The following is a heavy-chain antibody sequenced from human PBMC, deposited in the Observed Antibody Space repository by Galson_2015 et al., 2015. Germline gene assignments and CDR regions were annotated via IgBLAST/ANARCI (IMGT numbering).Heavy chain of an antibody. D-gene: IGHD6-13*01. CDR3: TTAAEVSSSWYPHYYYGMDV. Sequence: SLRLSCAASGFTFSNAWMSWVRQAPGKGLEWVGRIKSKTDGGTTDYAAPVKGRFTISRDDSKNTLYLQMNSLKTEDTAVYYCTTAAEVSSSWYPHYYYGMDVWGQGTTVTVSS. CDR2: IKSKTDGGTT. V-gene: IGHV3-15*01. CDR1: GFTFSNAW. J-gene: IGHJ6*02.